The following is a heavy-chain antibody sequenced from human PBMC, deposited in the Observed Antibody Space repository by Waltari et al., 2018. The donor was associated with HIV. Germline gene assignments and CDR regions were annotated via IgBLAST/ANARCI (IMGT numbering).Heavy chain of an antibody. V-gene: IGHV5-51*01. D-gene: IGHD2-15*01. CDR3: ARVLSGADNGFDF. J-gene: IGHJ3*01. Sequence: AQLVQSGPEVKKPGEPVKISCRTPGYNFASYWIGGVRQMSGKGLEWMGIMYAGAAGTRCKPAFRGKVTISADTSVDSAYVRWSGLQASNTAIYYCARVLSGADNGFDFWGQGATVTVSS. CDR2: MYAGAAGT. CDR1: GYNFASYW.